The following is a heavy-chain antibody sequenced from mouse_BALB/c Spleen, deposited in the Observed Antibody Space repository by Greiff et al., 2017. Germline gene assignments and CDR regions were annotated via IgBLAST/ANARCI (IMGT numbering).Heavy chain of an antibody. J-gene: IGHJ3*01. Sequence: EVMLVESGGGLVKPGGSLKLSCAASGFTFSSYAMSWVRQTPEKRLEWVASISSGGSTYYPDSVKGRFTISRDNARNILYLQMSSLRSEDTAMYYCARGDYRYPWFAYWGQGTLVTVSA. V-gene: IGHV5-6-5*01. D-gene: IGHD2-14*01. CDR1: GFTFSSYA. CDR3: ARGDYRYPWFAY. CDR2: ISSGGST.